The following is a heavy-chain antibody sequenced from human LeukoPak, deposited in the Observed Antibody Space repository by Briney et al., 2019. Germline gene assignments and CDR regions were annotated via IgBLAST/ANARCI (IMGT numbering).Heavy chain of an antibody. CDR2: INHNGNVN. J-gene: IGHJ6*02. CDR1: GFTFSSYW. Sequence: GALSLSCAASGFTFSSYWMNWARQAPGKGLEWVASINHNGNVNYYVDSVKGRFTISRDNAKNSLYLQMSNLRAEDTAVYFCARGGGLDVWGQGATVTVSS. V-gene: IGHV3-7*03. D-gene: IGHD3-16*01. CDR3: ARGGGLDV.